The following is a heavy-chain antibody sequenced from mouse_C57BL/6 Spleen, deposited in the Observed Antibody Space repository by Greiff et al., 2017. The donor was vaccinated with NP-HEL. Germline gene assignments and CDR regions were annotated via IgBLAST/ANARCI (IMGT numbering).Heavy chain of an antibody. Sequence: VQLQQPGAELVMPGASVKLSCKASGYTFTSYWMHWVKQRPGQGLEWIGEIDPSDSYTNYNQKFKGKSTLTVDKSSSTAYMQLSSLTSEDSAVYYCASSGRDYYYAMDYWGQGTSVTVSS. J-gene: IGHJ4*01. V-gene: IGHV1-69*01. CDR3: ASSGRDYYYAMDY. CDR1: GYTFTSYW. D-gene: IGHD1-1*01. CDR2: IDPSDSYT.